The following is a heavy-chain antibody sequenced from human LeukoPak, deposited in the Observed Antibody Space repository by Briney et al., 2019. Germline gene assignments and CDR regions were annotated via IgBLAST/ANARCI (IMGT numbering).Heavy chain of an antibody. D-gene: IGHD6-6*01. CDR1: GFTFSSYA. V-gene: IGHV3-23*01. J-gene: IGHJ4*02. CDR3: AKDRATSIGARGFDF. Sequence: GGSLRLSCAASGFTFSSYAMSWVRRAPGKGLEWVSAISTSGGSTYYADSVKGRFTISRDNSKNTLYVQMNSLRAEDTAEYYCAKDRATSIGARGFDFWGQGTLVTVSS. CDR2: ISTSGGST.